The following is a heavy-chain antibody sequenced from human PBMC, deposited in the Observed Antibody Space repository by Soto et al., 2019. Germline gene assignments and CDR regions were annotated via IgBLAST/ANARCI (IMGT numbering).Heavy chain of an antibody. CDR2: ILFDGSKE. J-gene: IGHJ4*02. Sequence: VQLVESGGGVVQPGESLRLSCVVSGLTFSNYAMHWVRQAPGKGLEWVAVILFDGSKEYYADSVKGRFTISRDNSNNTLFLQMSSMRREDTALYDCERLQGYSYGSAIVQDFWGQGTPVTVSS. CDR1: GLTFSNYA. CDR3: ERLQGYSYGSAIVQDF. D-gene: IGHD5-18*01. V-gene: IGHV3-30*04.